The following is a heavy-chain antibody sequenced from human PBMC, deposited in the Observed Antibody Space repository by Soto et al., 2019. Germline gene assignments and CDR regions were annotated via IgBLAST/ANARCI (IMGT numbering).Heavy chain of an antibody. CDR1: GGSISSYY. D-gene: IGHD3-9*01. J-gene: IGHJ4*02. CDR2: IYYSGST. CDR3: ASLDGDILTGYPSTLDY. Sequence: SETLSLTCTVSGGSISSYYWSWIRQPPGKGLEWIGYIYYSGSTNYNPSLKSRVTISVDTSKNQFSLKLSSVTAADTAVYYCASLDGDILTGYPSTLDYWGQGTLVTVSS. V-gene: IGHV4-59*01.